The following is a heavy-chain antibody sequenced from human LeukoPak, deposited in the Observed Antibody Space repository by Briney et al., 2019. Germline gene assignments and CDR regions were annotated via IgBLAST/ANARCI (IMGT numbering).Heavy chain of an antibody. CDR2: ISSSSSTI. V-gene: IGHV3-48*04. D-gene: IGHD3/OR15-3a*01. J-gene: IGHJ4*02. Sequence: GGSLRLSCAASGFTFSSYSMNWVRQAPGKGLEWISYISSSSSTIYSADSVKGRFTISRDNAKNSLYLEMSSLRVEDTAVYYCARHFGTWGQGTLVTVSS. CDR3: ARHFGT. CDR1: GFTFSSYS.